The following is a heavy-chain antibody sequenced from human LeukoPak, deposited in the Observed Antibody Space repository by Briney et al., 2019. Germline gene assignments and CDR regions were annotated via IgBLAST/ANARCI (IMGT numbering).Heavy chain of an antibody. Sequence: GGSLRLSCAASGFTFSTYCMHWVRQAPGKGPMWVSRICPDGTVTNYADSVKARFIISGDNARNTVYLQMNSLRVEDTAVYYCVRDFRSADYWGQGTLVTVSS. CDR3: VRDFRSADY. CDR2: ICPDGTVT. J-gene: IGHJ4*02. V-gene: IGHV3-74*01. CDR1: GFTFSTYC.